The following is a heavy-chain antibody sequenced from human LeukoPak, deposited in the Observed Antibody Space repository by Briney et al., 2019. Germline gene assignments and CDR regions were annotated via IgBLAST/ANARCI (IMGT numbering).Heavy chain of an antibody. CDR2: IYHSGST. V-gene: IGHV4-39*07. Sequence: SETLSLTCTVSGGSISSSSYYWGWIRQPPGKGLEWIGEIYHSGSTNYNPSLKSRVTISVDKSKNQFSLKLSSVTAADTAVYYCARDLDRWFDPWGQGTLVTVSS. J-gene: IGHJ5*02. CDR1: GGSISSSSYY. CDR3: ARDLDRWFDP.